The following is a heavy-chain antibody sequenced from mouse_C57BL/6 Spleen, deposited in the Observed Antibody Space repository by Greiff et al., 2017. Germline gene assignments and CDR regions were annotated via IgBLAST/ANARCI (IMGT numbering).Heavy chain of an antibody. D-gene: IGHD2-5*01. CDR1: GYSITSGYY. CDR3: ARAAYYSNSYYFDY. CDR2: ISYDGSN. J-gene: IGHJ2*01. V-gene: IGHV3-6*01. Sequence: VQLKESGPGLVKPSPSLSLTCSVTGYSITSGYYWNWIRQFPGNKLEWMGYISYDGSNNYNPSLKNRISITRDTSKNQFFLKLNSVTTEDTATYYCARAAYYSNSYYFDYWGQGTTLTVSS.